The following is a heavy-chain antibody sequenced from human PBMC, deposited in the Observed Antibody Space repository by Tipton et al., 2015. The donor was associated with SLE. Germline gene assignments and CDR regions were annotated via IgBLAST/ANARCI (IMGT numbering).Heavy chain of an antibody. D-gene: IGHD6-6*01. V-gene: IGHV4-59*01. CDR3: ARSGGAARGGYFDY. Sequence: LRLSCTVSGGSISSYYWSWIRQPPGKGLEWIGYIYYSGSTNYNPSLKSRVTISVDTSKNQFSLKLSSVTAADAAVYYCARSGGAARGGYFDYWGQGPLVTVSS. CDR2: IYYSGST. J-gene: IGHJ4*02. CDR1: GGSISSYY.